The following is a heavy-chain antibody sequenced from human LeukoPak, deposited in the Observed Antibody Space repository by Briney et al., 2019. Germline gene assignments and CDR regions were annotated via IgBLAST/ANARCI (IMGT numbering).Heavy chain of an antibody. V-gene: IGHV3-7*01. D-gene: IGHD3-16*01. CDR2: IKQDGSEK. J-gene: IGHJ4*02. CDR3: ARLGMGYYFDY. CDR1: GFTFSSYW. Sequence: GGSLRLSCAASGFTFSSYWMSWVRQAPGKGLEWVANIKQDGSEKYYVDSVKGRFTISRDNAKNSMYLQMNSLRAEDTAVYYCARLGMGYYFDYWGQGTLVTVSS.